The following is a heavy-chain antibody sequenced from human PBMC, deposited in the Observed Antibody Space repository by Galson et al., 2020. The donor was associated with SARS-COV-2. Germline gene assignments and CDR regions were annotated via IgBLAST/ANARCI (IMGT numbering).Heavy chain of an antibody. CDR3: ARHRDGYLDY. CDR2: IYYSGST. Sequence: SETLSLTCTVSGGSISSSSYYWGWIRQPPGKGLEWIRSIYYSGSTYYNPSLKSRVTISVDTSKNQFSLKLSSVTAQDTAVYYCARHRDGYLDYWGQGTLVTVSA. J-gene: IGHJ4*02. CDR1: GGSISSSSYY. V-gene: IGHV4-39*01.